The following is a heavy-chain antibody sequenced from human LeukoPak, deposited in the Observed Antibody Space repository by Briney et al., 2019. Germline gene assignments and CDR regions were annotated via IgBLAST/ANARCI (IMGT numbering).Heavy chain of an antibody. CDR3: ARGVSCSSTSCYRGIDY. CDR2: INHSGST. V-gene: IGHV4-34*01. D-gene: IGHD2-2*02. J-gene: IGHJ4*02. Sequence: SETLSLTCAVYGGSFSGYYWSCIRQPPGKGLEWIGEINHSGSTNYNPSLKSRVTISVDTSKNQFSLKLSSVTAADTAVYYCARGVSCSSTSCYRGIDYWGQGTLVTVSS. CDR1: GGSFSGYY.